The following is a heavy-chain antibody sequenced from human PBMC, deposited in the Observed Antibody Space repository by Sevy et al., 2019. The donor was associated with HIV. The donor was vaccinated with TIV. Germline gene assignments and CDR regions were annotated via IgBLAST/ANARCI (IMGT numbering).Heavy chain of an antibody. Sequence: ASVKVSCKASGYTFTSYGISWVRQAPGQGLEWMGWISAYNGNTNYAQKLQGRVTMTTDTSTSTAYMELRSLRSDDTAVYYCAKDRYRSDFGGATDIWGQGTMVTVSS. CDR3: AKDRYRSDFGGATDI. CDR2: ISAYNGNT. CDR1: GYTFTSYG. J-gene: IGHJ3*02. V-gene: IGHV1-18*04. D-gene: IGHD6-19*01.